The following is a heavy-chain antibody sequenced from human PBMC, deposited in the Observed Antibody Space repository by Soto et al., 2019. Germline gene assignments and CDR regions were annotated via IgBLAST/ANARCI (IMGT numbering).Heavy chain of an antibody. CDR3: ARGSFSSSSSGFDP. CDR1: GGSISSGGYY. Sequence: PSETLSLTCTVSGGSISSGGYYWSWIRQHPGKGLEWIGYIYYSGRTYYNPSLHSRASTAVDTTENQFSLKLTSVTAADSYVYYCARGSFSSSSSGFDPWGRGTLVTVSS. D-gene: IGHD6-6*01. V-gene: IGHV4-31*03. CDR2: IYYSGRT. J-gene: IGHJ5*02.